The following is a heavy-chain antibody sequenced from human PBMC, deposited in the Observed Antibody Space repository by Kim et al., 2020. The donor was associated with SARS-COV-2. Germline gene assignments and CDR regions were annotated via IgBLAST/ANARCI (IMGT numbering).Heavy chain of an antibody. Sequence: LSLTCAASGFTFSNAWMSWVRQAPGKGLEWVGRIKSKIDVGTTDYAAPVKGRFTISRDDSKNTLYLQTNSLKTEDTAVYYCTPDIVVVPAAMRDYWGQGTLGTVSS. CDR2: IKSKIDVGTT. D-gene: IGHD2-2*01. J-gene: IGHJ4*02. V-gene: IGHV3-15*01. CDR3: TPDIVVVPAAMRDY. CDR1: GFTFSNAW.